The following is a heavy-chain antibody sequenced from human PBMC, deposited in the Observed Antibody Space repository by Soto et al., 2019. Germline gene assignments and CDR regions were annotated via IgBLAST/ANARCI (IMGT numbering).Heavy chain of an antibody. J-gene: IGHJ6*02. CDR2: IIPIFGTA. D-gene: IGHD1-26*01. Sequence: QVQLVQSGAEVKKPGSSVKVSCKASGGTFSSYAISWVRQAPGQGLEWMGGIIPIFGTANYAQKFQGRVTITADESTSTAYMELSSLRSEDKAVYYCARNKPYSWSPYYYYGMDVWGQGTTVTVSS. V-gene: IGHV1-69*01. CDR1: GGTFSSYA. CDR3: ARNKPYSWSPYYYYGMDV.